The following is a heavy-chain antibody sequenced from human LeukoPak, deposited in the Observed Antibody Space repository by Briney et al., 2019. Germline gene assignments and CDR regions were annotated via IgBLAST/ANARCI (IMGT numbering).Heavy chain of an antibody. CDR3: ARVGGYSSGLLYYYYYMDV. J-gene: IGHJ6*03. CDR1: GFTFDDYG. V-gene: IGHV3-20*04. Sequence: PGGSLRLSCAASGFTFDDYGMSWVRQAPGKGLEWVSGINWNGGSTGYADSVKGRFTISRDNAKNSLYLQMNSLRAEDTALYYCARVGGYSSGLLYYYYYMDVWGKGTTVTVSS. D-gene: IGHD6-19*01. CDR2: INWNGGST.